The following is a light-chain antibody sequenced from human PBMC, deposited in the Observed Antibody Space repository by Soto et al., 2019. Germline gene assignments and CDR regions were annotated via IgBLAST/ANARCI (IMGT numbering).Light chain of an antibody. CDR2: SAS. CDR1: QSISNY. Sequence: DIQLTQSPSFLSASAGDRVTITCRASQSISNYLAWYHQKPGKVPRFLTHSASTLQSGLPPRCSATGSGTTYPLTISSLQSEDIAIYYWQQLNRFPRTFGQGTKVEV. J-gene: IGKJ1*01. V-gene: IGKV1-9*01. CDR3: QQLNRFPRT.